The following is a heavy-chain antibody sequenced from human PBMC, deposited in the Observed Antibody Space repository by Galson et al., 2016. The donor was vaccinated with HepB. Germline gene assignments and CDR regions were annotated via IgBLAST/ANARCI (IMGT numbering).Heavy chain of an antibody. V-gene: IGHV4-30-2*01. D-gene: IGHD2/OR15-2a*01. CDR3: ARGSTSRPWYFDL. Sequence: TLSLTCALSGGSITSGGYSWSWIRQPPGKGLEWIGYIYNSGSTYYNPSLKSRVIISVDRSKNQFSVKVTSVTAADTAVYYCARGSTSRPWYFDLWGRGTLVTVSS. J-gene: IGHJ2*01. CDR1: GGSITSGGYS. CDR2: IYNSGST.